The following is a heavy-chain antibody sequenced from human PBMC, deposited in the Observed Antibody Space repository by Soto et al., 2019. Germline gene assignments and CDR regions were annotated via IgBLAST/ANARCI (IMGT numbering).Heavy chain of an antibody. CDR3: VRESVASGPNYFDT. CDR1: GRTITSGRSS. D-gene: IGHD6-6*01. Sequence: TLSRNWSVSGRTITSGRSSWNWIRQSPGKGLEWIAYIYHSGSTYYNPSLKGRVTISVDRSENQFSLKLTSVTAADTAVYYCVRESVASGPNYFDTWGPGTLVTVAS. V-gene: IGHV4-30-2*06. CDR2: IYHSGST. J-gene: IGHJ5*02.